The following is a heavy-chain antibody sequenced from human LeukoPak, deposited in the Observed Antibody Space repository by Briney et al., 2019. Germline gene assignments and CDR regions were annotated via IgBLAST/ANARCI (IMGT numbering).Heavy chain of an antibody. D-gene: IGHD2-2*02. J-gene: IGHJ3*02. Sequence: PSETLSLTCTVSGGSISSSSYYWGWIRQPPGKGLEWIGSIYYSGSTYYNPSLKSRVTISVDTSKNQFSLKLSSVTAADTAVYYCARRPVYQLLYLVPIVLDDAFDIWGQGTMVTVSS. V-gene: IGHV4-39*07. CDR1: GGSISSSSYY. CDR2: IYYSGST. CDR3: ARRPVYQLLYLVPIVLDDAFDI.